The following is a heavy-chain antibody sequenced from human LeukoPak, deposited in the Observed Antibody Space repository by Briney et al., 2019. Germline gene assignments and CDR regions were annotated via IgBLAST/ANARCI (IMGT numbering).Heavy chain of an antibody. V-gene: IGHV3-23*01. CDR2: ISGSGGST. J-gene: IGHJ1*01. Sequence: RGSLRLSCAASGFTFSSYAMSWVRQAPGKGLEWVSAISGSGGSTYCADSVKGRFTISRDNSKNTLYLQMNSLRAEDTAVYYCAVPTLLYFQHWGQGTLVTVSS. CDR1: GFTFSSYA. CDR3: AVPTLLYFQH.